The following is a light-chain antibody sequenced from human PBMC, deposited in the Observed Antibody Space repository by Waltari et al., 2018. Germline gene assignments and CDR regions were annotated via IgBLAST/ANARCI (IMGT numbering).Light chain of an antibody. J-gene: IGKJ2*01. Sequence: EIVLTQFPATLSLSPGGRATLSCRASQTVRTYLAWYQQKPGQAPRLLIFDASSRATGIPAKFSGSGSGTDFTLTVSNLEPEDFAIYYCQQRSNWPYTFGQGTRVEIK. V-gene: IGKV3-11*01. CDR1: QTVRTY. CDR3: QQRSNWPYT. CDR2: DAS.